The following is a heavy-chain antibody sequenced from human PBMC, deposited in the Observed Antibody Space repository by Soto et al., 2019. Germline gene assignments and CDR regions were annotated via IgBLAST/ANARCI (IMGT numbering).Heavy chain of an antibody. Sequence: PGESLKISCKGSGYSFTSYWISWVRQMPGKGLEWMGRIDPSDSYTNYSPSFQGHVTISADKSISTAYLQWSSLKASDTAMYYCARMGAVAAHYYYYYGMDVWGQGTTVTV. V-gene: IGHV5-10-1*01. J-gene: IGHJ6*02. D-gene: IGHD6-19*01. CDR1: GYSFTSYW. CDR3: ARMGAVAAHYYYYYGMDV. CDR2: IDPSDSYT.